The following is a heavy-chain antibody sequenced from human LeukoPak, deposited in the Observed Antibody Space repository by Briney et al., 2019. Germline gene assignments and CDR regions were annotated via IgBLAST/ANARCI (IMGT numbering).Heavy chain of an antibody. Sequence: GGSLRLSCAASGFTFSSYAMSWVRQAPGKGLEWVSAISGSGGSTYYGDSVKGRFTISRDNSKNTLYLQMNSLSAEDTAVYYCAKEEVGWDWFDPWGQGTLVTVSS. CDR3: AKEEVGWDWFDP. CDR2: ISGSGGST. J-gene: IGHJ5*02. V-gene: IGHV3-23*01. CDR1: GFTFSSYA. D-gene: IGHD1-26*01.